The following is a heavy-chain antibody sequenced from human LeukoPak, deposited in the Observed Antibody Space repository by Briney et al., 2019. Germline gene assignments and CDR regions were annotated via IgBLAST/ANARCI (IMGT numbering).Heavy chain of an antibody. Sequence: SQTLPPTCTVSGGSISSGDYYWSWIRQPPGKGLEWIGYIYYSGSTYYNPSLKSRVTISVDTSKNQFSLKLSSVTAADTAVYYCARRYSSGYFDYWGQGTLVTVSS. V-gene: IGHV4-30-4*01. CDR1: GGSISSGDYY. CDR2: IYYSGST. CDR3: ARRYSSGYFDY. J-gene: IGHJ4*02. D-gene: IGHD3-22*01.